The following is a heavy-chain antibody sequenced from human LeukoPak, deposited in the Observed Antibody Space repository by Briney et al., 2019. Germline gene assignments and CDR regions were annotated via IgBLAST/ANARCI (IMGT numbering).Heavy chain of an antibody. J-gene: IGHJ3*02. CDR2: IYPGDSDT. CDR1: GYSFTSYW. D-gene: IGHD6-6*01. CDR3: ARSRSSIAARWGAFDI. V-gene: IGHV5-51*01. Sequence: PGESLKISCKGSGYSFTSYWIGWVRQMPGKGLEWMGIIYPGDSDTRYSPSFQGQVTISADKSISTAYLQWSSLKASDTAMYYCARSRSSIAARWGAFDIWGQGTMVTVSS.